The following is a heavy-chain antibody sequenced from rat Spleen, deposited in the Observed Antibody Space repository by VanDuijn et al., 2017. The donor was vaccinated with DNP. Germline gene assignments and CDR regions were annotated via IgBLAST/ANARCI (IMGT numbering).Heavy chain of an antibody. CDR2: INSEGNT. J-gene: IGHJ2*01. V-gene: IGHV3-3*01. D-gene: IGHD1-10*01. CDR3: ARLTYNNYFDY. Sequence: EVQLQESGPGLVKPSQSLSLTCSVTGYSITSGFRWTWIRKFPGNKLEWMGYINSEGNTDYNPSLKSRVSITRDTSKNQFFLQIDSVTTEDTATYYCARLTYNNYFDYWGQGVMVTVSS. CDR1: GYSITSGFR.